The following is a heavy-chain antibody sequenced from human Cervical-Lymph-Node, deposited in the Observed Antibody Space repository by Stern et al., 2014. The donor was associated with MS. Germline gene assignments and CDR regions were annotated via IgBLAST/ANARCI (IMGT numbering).Heavy chain of an antibody. V-gene: IGHV4-59*01. CDR2: IYHTGSV. D-gene: IGHD2-15*01. Sequence: QLQLPESGPGLVKPSETLSLTCTVSGGSLRSYYWNWIRQAPGKGLEWLGVIYHTGSVNYNPSRSSRVAMSVDTSKNQFSLTVSSVTAADTAVYYCAREGEYCSGSRCYPFLDYWGQGTLVTVSS. J-gene: IGHJ4*02. CDR3: AREGEYCSGSRCYPFLDY. CDR1: GGSLRSYY.